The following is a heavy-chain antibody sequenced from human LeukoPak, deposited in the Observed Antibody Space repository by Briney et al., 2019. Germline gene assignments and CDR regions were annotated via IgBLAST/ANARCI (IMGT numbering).Heavy chain of an antibody. CDR3: ARDLSGLGLVRGVTTYYFDY. Sequence: GGSLRLSCAASGFTFISYWMSWVRQAPGRGLEWVANIKQEGSEKYYVDSVKGRFTISRDNAKNSLYLQMNSVRAEDTAVYYCARDLSGLGLVRGVTTYYFDYWGQGTLVTVSS. V-gene: IGHV3-7*01. J-gene: IGHJ4*02. CDR1: GFTFISYW. D-gene: IGHD3-10*01. CDR2: IKQEGSEK.